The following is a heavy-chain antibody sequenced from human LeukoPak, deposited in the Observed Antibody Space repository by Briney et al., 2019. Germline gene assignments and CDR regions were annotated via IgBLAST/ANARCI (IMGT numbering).Heavy chain of an antibody. Sequence: GGSLRLSCAASGFTFSNYGMHWVRQAPGKGLEWVAVIWSVGSNKHYADSARGRFTISRDNSRNTLYLQMNSLRAEDTAVYYCARVTMVAGASYNWFVVWGQGTLVTVST. D-gene: IGHD2-15*01. CDR1: GFTFSNYG. CDR2: IWSVGSNK. V-gene: IGHV3-33*01. J-gene: IGHJ5*02. CDR3: ARVTMVAGASYNWFVV.